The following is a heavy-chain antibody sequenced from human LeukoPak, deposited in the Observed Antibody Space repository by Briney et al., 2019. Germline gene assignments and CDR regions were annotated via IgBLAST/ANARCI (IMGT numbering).Heavy chain of an antibody. V-gene: IGHV3-30*02. CDR2: IRYDGSNK. CDR3: AKDVGGTIFGVVINYHDAFDI. J-gene: IGHJ3*02. Sequence: GGSLRLSCAASGFTFSSYGMHWVRQAPGKGLEWVAFIRYDGSNKYYADSVKGRFTISRDNSKNTLYLQMNSLRAEDTAVYYCAKDVGGTIFGVVINYHDAFDIWGQGTMVTVSS. D-gene: IGHD3-3*01. CDR1: GFTFSSYG.